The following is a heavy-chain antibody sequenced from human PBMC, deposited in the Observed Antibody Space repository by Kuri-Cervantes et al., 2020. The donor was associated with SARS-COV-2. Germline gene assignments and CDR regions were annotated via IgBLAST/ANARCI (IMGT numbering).Heavy chain of an antibody. V-gene: IGHV3-9*03. D-gene: IGHD3-10*01. J-gene: IGHJ3*02. CDR1: GFTFDDYA. CDR3: AKALSPAMIYDAFDI. CDR2: ISWNSGSI. Sequence: GGSLRLSCAASGFTFDDYAMHWVRQAPGKGLEWVSGISWNSGSIGYADSVKGRLTISRDNAKNSLYLQMNSLRAEDMALYYCAKALSPAMIYDAFDIWGQGTMVTVSS.